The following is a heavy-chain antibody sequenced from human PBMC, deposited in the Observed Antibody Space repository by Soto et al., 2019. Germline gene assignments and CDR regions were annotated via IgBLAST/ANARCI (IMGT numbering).Heavy chain of an antibody. CDR2: IYSGGST. Sequence: SETLSLTCTVSGGSIVSGNYYWAWIRQSPEMGLEWIGTIYSGGSTVHNPSFKSRVSMSVDTSRNHFSLYLSSVTVADTALYHCARQKVMGATTWFDIWGRGNMVTVSS. CDR1: GGSIVSGNYY. V-gene: IGHV4-39*01. D-gene: IGHD1-26*01. J-gene: IGHJ5*02. CDR3: ARQKVMGATTWFDI.